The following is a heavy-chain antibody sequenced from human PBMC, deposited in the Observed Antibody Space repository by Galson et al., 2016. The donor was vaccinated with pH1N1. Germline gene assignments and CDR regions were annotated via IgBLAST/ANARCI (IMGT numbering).Heavy chain of an antibody. CDR2: IKQDGSQK. V-gene: IGHV3-7*04. D-gene: IGHD2-21*02. J-gene: IGHJ1*01. CDR3: ARALGGGDCH. CDR1: GFTYSNYW. Sequence: SLRLSCAASGFTYSNYWMSWVRQAPGKGLEWVANIKQDGSQKYYVDSVKGRFTISRDNAKKSLYLQMNRLRAEDTAVYYCARALGGGDCHWGQGTLVTASS.